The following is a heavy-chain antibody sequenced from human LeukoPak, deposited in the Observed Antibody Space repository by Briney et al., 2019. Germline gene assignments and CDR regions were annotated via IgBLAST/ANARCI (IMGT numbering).Heavy chain of an antibody. J-gene: IGHJ4*02. V-gene: IGHV4-59*08. Sequence: SETLSLTCNVSGGSIRGYYWSWIRQPPGKGLEWIGYIYSSGSTNYNPSLKSRVTISVDTSKNQFSLKLSSVTAADTAVYYCARGDWLGLVYWGQGTLVTVSS. CDR3: ARGDWLGLVY. D-gene: IGHD3-9*01. CDR2: IYSSGST. CDR1: GGSIRGYY.